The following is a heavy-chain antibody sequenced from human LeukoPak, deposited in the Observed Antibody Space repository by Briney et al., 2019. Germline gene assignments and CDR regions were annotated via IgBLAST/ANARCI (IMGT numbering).Heavy chain of an antibody. CDR3: ARDTDCGGDCLTLDY. J-gene: IGHJ4*02. D-gene: IGHD2-21*02. CDR1: GFTFSSYG. Sequence: GRSLRLSCAASGFTFSSYGMPWVRQAPGKGLEWVAVIWYDGSNKYYADSVKGRFTISRDNSKNTLYLQMNSLRAEDTAVYYCARDTDCGGDCLTLDYWGQGTLVTVSS. CDR2: IWYDGSNK. V-gene: IGHV3-33*01.